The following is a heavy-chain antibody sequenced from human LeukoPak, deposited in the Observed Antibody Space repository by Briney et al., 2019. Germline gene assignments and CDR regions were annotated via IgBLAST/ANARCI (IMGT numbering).Heavy chain of an antibody. D-gene: IGHD3-22*01. CDR1: GGTFNSHV. CDR3: AKAQAAHYYDSSGYSY. V-gene: IGHV1-69*05. Sequence: GSSVKVSCKASGGTFNSHVISWVRQAPGQGLEWMGGIIPVFGTANYAQKFQGRVTITTDESTTTAYMEMSSLRSEDTAVYYCAKAQAAHYYDSSGYSYWGQGTLVTVSS. J-gene: IGHJ4*02. CDR2: IIPVFGTA.